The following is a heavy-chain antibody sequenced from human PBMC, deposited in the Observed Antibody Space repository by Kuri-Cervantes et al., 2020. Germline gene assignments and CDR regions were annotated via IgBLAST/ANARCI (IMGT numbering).Heavy chain of an antibody. CDR2: MNHNSGNT. V-gene: IGHV1-8*02. CDR3: ERGRAGYGYGMDV. D-gene: IGHD2-15*01. CDR1: GHSFTSYW. J-gene: IGHJ6*02. Sequence: GGSLRLSCKGSGHSFTSYWNGWVRQAPGQGLEWMGWMNHNSGNTCYAQKLQGRVTMTRNTSISTAYMELSSLRSEDTAVYYCERGRAGYGYGMDVWGQGTTVTVSS.